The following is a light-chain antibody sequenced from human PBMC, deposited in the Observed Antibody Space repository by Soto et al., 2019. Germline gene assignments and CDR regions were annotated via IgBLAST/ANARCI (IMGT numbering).Light chain of an antibody. CDR2: GAS. CDR1: QSVSGRY. Sequence: EIVLTQSPGTLSLSPGERATLSCRASQSVSGRYLAWYQQKPGKAPRPLIYGASSRASGIPDRFSGSGSGTDFTLTISRLEPEDFAVYYCQQYGSTPWTFGQGTKVEIK. J-gene: IGKJ1*01. V-gene: IGKV3-20*01. CDR3: QQYGSTPWT.